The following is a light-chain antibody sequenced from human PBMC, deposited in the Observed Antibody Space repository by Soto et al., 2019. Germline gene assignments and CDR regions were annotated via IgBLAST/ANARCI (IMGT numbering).Light chain of an antibody. J-gene: IGLJ1*01. V-gene: IGLV2-14*01. CDR3: CSYTRSSPYV. Sequence: QSALTQPASVSGSPGQSITISCTGTSSDLGGYNFVSWYQHHPGKAPKLMIYQVSNRPSGVSNRFSGSKSGNTASLTISGLQAEDEADDYCCSYTRSSPYVFGTGTKVTVL. CDR2: QVS. CDR1: SSDLGGYNF.